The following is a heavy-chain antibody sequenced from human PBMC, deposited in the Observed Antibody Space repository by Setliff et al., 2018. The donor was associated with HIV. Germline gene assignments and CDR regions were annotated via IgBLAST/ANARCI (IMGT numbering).Heavy chain of an antibody. V-gene: IGHV4-4*07. CDR3: ARNTYSGYDSADY. J-gene: IGHJ4*02. CDR1: DSGTYY. CDR2: VSSRGDT. D-gene: IGHD5-12*01. Sequence: SETLSLTCTVSDSGTYYWSWIRQPAGKGLEWIGRVSSRGDTNYNPSLKSRVTMSVDTSKNQISLKLSSVTAADTAVYYCARNTYSGYDSADYWGQGTLVTVSS.